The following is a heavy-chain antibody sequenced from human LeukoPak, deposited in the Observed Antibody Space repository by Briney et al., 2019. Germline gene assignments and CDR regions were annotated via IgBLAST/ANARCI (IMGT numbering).Heavy chain of an antibody. CDR1: GGSISSGDYY. CDR3: ARLGYCSSTSCYDY. D-gene: IGHD2-2*01. Sequence: SETLSLTCTVSGGSISSGDYYWSWIRQPPGKGLEWIGYIYYSGSTYYNPSLKSRVTISVDTSKNQFSLKLSSVTAADTAVYYCARLGYCSSTSCYDYWGQGTLVTVSS. J-gene: IGHJ4*02. CDR2: IYYSGST. V-gene: IGHV4-30-4*08.